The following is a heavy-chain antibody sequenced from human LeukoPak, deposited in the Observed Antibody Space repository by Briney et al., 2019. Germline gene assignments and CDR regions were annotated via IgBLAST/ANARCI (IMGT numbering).Heavy chain of an antibody. D-gene: IGHD6-19*01. Sequence: GGSLRLSCSASGFTFSTYAMHWVRQASGKGLEYVSAISSNGGSTYYADSVKGRFTISRDNAKNSLYLQMNSLRAEDTAVYYCALIAVAGTGSFDYWGQGTLSPSPQ. CDR1: GFTFSTYA. CDR2: ISSNGGST. J-gene: IGHJ4*02. CDR3: ALIAVAGTGSFDY. V-gene: IGHV3-64*04.